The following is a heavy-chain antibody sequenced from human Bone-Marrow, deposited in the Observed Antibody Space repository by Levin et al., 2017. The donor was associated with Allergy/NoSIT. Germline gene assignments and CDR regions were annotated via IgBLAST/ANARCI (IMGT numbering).Heavy chain of an antibody. CDR2: ISGGSSAL. CDR1: GYTFSDYA. CDR3: VRDNGAPDY. D-gene: IGHD2-8*01. V-gene: IGHV3-48*02. J-gene: IGHJ4*02. Sequence: TGGSLRLSCVASGYTFSDYAINWVRQAPGKGLEWLSYISGGSSALYYADSVKGRFTVSRDEARNSLSLQMDSLKDEDSAMYYCVRDNGAPDYWGQGTLVTVSS.